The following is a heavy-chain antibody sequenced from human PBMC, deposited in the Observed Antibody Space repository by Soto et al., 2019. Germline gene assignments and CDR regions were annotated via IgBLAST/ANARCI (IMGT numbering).Heavy chain of an antibody. V-gene: IGHV1-18*04. Sequence: QVQLVQSGAEVKKPGASVKVSCKASDYTFTRSGINWVRQAPGQGLEWMGWISAHDSKTNYAQNLQGRVTLTTHTSTSTAYMELRSLRSDDTAVYYCARGGVVRGNWFDPWGQGTLVTVSS. D-gene: IGHD3-10*01. CDR3: ARGGVVRGNWFDP. CDR2: ISAHDSKT. J-gene: IGHJ5*02. CDR1: DYTFTRSG.